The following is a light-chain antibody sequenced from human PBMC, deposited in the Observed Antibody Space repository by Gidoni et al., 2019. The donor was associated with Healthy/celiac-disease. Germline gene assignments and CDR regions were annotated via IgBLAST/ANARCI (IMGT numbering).Light chain of an antibody. J-gene: IGLJ2*01. Sequence: QSALTQPASVSGSPGQSITISCTGTSSDVGSYTLVSWYQQPPGKAPKLMIYEGSKRPSGVSNRFSGSKSGTTASLTISGLQAEDEADYYCCSYAGSSTFVVFGGGTKLTVL. CDR1: SSDVGSYTL. V-gene: IGLV2-23*01. CDR3: CSYAGSSTFVV. CDR2: EGS.